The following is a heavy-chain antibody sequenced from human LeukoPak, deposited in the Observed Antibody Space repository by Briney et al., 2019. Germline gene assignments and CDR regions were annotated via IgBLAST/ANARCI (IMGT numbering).Heavy chain of an antibody. V-gene: IGHV1-2*05. CDR1: GYTFTGYY. CDR2: INPNSGGT. J-gene: IGHJ4*02. D-gene: IGHD6-19*01. Sequence: ASVKVSCKASGYTFTGYYMHWVRQAPGQGLEWMGRINPNSGGTNYAQKFQGRVTMTRDTSISTAYMELRRLRSDDTVVYYCARDLGSSGWTEEAYFDYWGQGTLVTVSS. CDR3: ARDLGSSGWTEEAYFDY.